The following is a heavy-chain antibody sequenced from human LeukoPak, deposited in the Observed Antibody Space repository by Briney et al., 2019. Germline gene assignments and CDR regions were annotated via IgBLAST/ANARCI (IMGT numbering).Heavy chain of an antibody. J-gene: IGHJ6*03. CDR2: ISYDGSSK. V-gene: IGHV3-30*04. CDR3: ARSGRSSYYYYYYMDV. Sequence: WGSLRLSCAASGFTFSTYAMRWVRQAPGKGLEWVAVISYDGSSKYYADSVKGRFTISRDNSKNTLYLQMNSLRAEDTAVYYCARSGRSSYYYYYYMDVWGKGTTVTVSS. CDR1: GFTFSTYA.